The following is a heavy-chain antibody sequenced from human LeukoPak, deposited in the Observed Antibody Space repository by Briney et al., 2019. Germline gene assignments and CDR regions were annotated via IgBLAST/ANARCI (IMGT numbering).Heavy chain of an antibody. CDR2: INPNSGGT. J-gene: IGHJ4*02. CDR3: ARDVLLWGELWPPYDY. D-gene: IGHD3-16*01. Sequence: GGSLRLSCAASGFTFSSYGMHWVRQAPGQGLEWMGWINPNSGGTNYAQKFQGRVTMTRDTSISTAYMELRSLRSDDTAVYYCARDVLLWGELWPPYDYWGQGTLVTVSS. CDR1: GFTFSSYG. V-gene: IGHV1-2*02.